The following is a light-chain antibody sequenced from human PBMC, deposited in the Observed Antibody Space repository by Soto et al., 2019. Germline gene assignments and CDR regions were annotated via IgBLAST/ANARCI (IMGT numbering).Light chain of an antibody. Sequence: DIQLTQSPSFLSASVGDRVTITCRASQGISSYLAWYQQKPGNAPKILIYAASTLQSGVPSRFSGSGSGTEFTLTISSLQPEDFATYYCQQLNSYLLTFGGGTKVEIK. CDR1: QGISSY. CDR3: QQLNSYLLT. V-gene: IGKV1-9*01. CDR2: AAS. J-gene: IGKJ4*01.